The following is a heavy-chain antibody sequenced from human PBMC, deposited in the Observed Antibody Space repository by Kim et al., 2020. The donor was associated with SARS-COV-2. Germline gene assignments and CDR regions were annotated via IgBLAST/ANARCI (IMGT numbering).Heavy chain of an antibody. CDR1: GYTFTSYA. V-gene: IGHV1-3*01. CDR2: INAGNGNT. CDR3: ARLPLGVSSSWRPFDY. D-gene: IGHD6-13*01. Sequence: ASVKVSCKASGYTFTSYAMHWVRQAPGQRLEWMGWINAGNGNTKYSQKFQGRVTITRDTSASTAYMELSSLRSEDTAVYYCARLPLGVSSSWRPFDYWGQGTLVTVSS. J-gene: IGHJ4*02.